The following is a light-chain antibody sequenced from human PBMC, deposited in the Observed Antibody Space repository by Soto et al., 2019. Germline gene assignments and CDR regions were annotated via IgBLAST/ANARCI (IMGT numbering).Light chain of an antibody. CDR2: EVT. J-gene: IGLJ1*01. Sequence: QSVLTQPASVSASPGQSITISCTGTSSDVGGYNYVSWYQQHPGKAPKLMIYEVTNRPSGVSNRFSGSKSGNTASLIISGLQAEDEADYYCSSFTSSNTLYVFGTATKLTVL. CDR3: SSFTSSNTLYV. CDR1: SSDVGGYNY. V-gene: IGLV2-14*01.